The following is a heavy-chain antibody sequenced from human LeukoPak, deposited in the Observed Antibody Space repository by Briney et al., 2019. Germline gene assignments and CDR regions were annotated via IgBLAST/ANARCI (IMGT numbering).Heavy chain of an antibody. CDR3: AKEEYSSSSGPDY. CDR2: ISGSGGNT. Sequence: GGSLRLSCAASGFTFRSYAMSWVRQAPGKGLEWVSAISGSGGNTYYADSVKGRFTISRDNSKNTLYLQMNSLRAEDTAVYYCAKEEYSSSSGPDYWGQGTLVTVSS. D-gene: IGHD6-6*01. V-gene: IGHV3-23*01. CDR1: GFTFRSYA. J-gene: IGHJ4*02.